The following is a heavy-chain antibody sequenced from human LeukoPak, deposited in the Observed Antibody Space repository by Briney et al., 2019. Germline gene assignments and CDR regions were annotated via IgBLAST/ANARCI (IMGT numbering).Heavy chain of an antibody. D-gene: IGHD6-19*01. CDR1: GGSISSSSYY. Sequence: SETLSLTCTVSGGSISSSSYYWGWIRQSPGKGLEWIGSIYYSGSTYYNPSLKSRVTISVDTSKNQFSLKLSSVTAADTAVYYCARDHSSGWPHYYYYYMDVWGKGTTVTVSS. CDR3: ARDHSSGWPHYYYYYMDV. CDR2: IYYSGST. J-gene: IGHJ6*03. V-gene: IGHV4-39*02.